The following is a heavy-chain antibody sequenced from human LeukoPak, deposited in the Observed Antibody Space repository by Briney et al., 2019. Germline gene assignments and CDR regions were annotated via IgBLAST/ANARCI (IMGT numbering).Heavy chain of an antibody. D-gene: IGHD6-13*01. CDR3: AREGDGSSSWSNWFDP. CDR2: IKQEGSEK. CDR1: GFTFSSYW. J-gene: IGHJ5*02. V-gene: IGHV3-7*01. Sequence: GGCLRLSCAASGFTFSSYWMSSGRQAPGKGLEWVANIKQEGSEKYYVASVKGRFTISRDNAKNSLYLQMNSLRAEHTAVYYCAREGDGSSSWSNWFDPWGQGTLVTVSS.